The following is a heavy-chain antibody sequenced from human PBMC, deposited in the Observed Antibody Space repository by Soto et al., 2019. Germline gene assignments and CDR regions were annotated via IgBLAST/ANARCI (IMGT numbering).Heavy chain of an antibody. D-gene: IGHD4-17*01. V-gene: IGHV3-33*01. CDR3: VRDLRHDYGDYGDYYYYYGMDV. J-gene: IGHJ6*02. CDR2: IWYDGSNK. Sequence: SLRLSCAAYGFTFSRDGMHWVRQAPGKGLEWVAVIWYDGSNKYYADSVKGRFTISRDNSKNTLYLQMNSLRAEDTAVYYCVRDLRHDYGDYGDYYYYYGMDVWGQGTTVTVSS. CDR1: GFTFSRDG.